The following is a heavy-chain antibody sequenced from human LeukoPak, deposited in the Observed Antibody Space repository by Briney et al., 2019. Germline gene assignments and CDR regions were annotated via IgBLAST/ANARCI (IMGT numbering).Heavy chain of an antibody. Sequence: PGGSLRLSCAASGFSFIRYWMTWVRQAPGKGLEWVAVISYDGSNKKYADSVKGRFNVSIDNSKKTLFLQMNSLRGEDTAVYYCARGAARMVEMATIISFEYWGQGILVTVSS. CDR1: GFSFIRYW. CDR2: ISYDGSNK. V-gene: IGHV3-30*03. CDR3: ARGAARMVEMATIISFEY. D-gene: IGHD5-24*01. J-gene: IGHJ4*02.